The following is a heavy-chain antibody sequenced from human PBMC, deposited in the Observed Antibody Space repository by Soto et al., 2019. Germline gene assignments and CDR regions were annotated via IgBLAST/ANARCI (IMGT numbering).Heavy chain of an antibody. CDR1: GFSCSSYG. J-gene: IGHJ3*01. Sequence: GGSLRLSCGASGFSCSSYGMHWVRQAPGKGLEWVAVISYDGSDKYYADSVRGRFTISRDNTKNTVWLQMNSLRGEDTAVYYCAKERRYSFDALDLWGQGTLVTVSS. D-gene: IGHD5-18*01. CDR2: ISYDGSDK. V-gene: IGHV3-30*18. CDR3: AKERRYSFDALDL.